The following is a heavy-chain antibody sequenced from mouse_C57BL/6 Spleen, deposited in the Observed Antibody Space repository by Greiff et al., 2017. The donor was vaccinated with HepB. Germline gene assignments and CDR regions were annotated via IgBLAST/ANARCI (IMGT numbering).Heavy chain of an antibody. CDR2: IYPGSGST. J-gene: IGHJ4*01. CDR3: ARSRYSNWDAMDY. CDR1: GYTFTSYW. V-gene: IGHV1-55*01. Sequence: QVQLQQPGAELVKPGASVKMSCKASGYTFTSYWITWVKQRPGQGLEWIGDIYPGSGSTNYNEKFKSKATLTVDTSSSTAYMQLSSLTSEDSAVYYCARSRYSNWDAMDYWGQGTSVTVSS. D-gene: IGHD2-5*01.